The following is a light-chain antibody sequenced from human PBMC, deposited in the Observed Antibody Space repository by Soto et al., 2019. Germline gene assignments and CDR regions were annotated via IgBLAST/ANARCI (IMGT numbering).Light chain of an antibody. J-gene: IGKJ5*01. CDR1: QGIRND. CDR3: QQADTFPIT. Sequence: AIQMTQSPSFLSPSVGNRVTITCRASQGIRNDLGWYQQKPGKAPKFLIYAASSLQSGVPSRFSGSGFGTDFTLTISSLQPEDSAIYYCQQADTFPITFGQGTDGRL. V-gene: IGKV1-6*01. CDR2: AAS.